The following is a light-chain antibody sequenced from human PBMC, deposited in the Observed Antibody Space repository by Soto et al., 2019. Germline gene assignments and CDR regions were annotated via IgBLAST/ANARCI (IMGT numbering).Light chain of an antibody. J-gene: IGLJ3*02. Sequence: QSALTQPPSASGSPGQSVTISCTGTSSDVGAYKYVSWYQKYPGKAPKLMIYEVTKRPSGVPDRFSGSKSGNTASLTVSGLQAEDDADYYCTSYVGNDIWVFGGGTKLTVL. CDR1: SSDVGAYKY. CDR3: TSYVGNDIWV. V-gene: IGLV2-8*01. CDR2: EVT.